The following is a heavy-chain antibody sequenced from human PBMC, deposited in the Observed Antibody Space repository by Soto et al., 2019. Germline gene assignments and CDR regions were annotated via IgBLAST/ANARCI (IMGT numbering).Heavy chain of an antibody. Sequence: SETLSLTCTVSGGSISSSRCHWGWIRQPPGKGLEWIASIKYSGTTFYNPSLKSRVTLSVDTSKNQFALKLSSVTAAETAVYYCARETYYSVSRSYILDYWGQGTLVTVS. CDR3: ARETYYSVSRSYILDY. V-gene: IGHV4-39*02. J-gene: IGHJ4*02. CDR2: IKYSGTT. CDR1: GGSISSSRCH. D-gene: IGHD3-10*01.